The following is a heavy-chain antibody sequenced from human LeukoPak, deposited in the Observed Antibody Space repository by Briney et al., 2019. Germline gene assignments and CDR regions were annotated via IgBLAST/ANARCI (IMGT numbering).Heavy chain of an antibody. V-gene: IGHV4-39*01. D-gene: IGHD5-12*01. Sequence: PPETLSLTCNVSRVSITSSDYYWGWIRHPPGKWLEWIVSIYSRGTNYYNPSLKSRVTISVDTSRNQVSLKMSSVTAADTAVYCCARSLITSGYAPQDFDSWGQGTLVTVSS. J-gene: IGHJ4*02. CDR3: ARSLITSGYAPQDFDS. CDR1: RVSITSSDYY. CDR2: IYSRGTN.